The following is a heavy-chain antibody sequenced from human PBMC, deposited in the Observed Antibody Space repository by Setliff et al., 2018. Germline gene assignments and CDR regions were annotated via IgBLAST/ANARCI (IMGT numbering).Heavy chain of an antibody. CDR1: GGSISSGGYY. Sequence: SETLSLTCTVSGGSISSGGYYWSWIRQHPGKGLEWIGYIYYSGSTHYNPSLKSRVTISVDTSKNQFSLKLSSVTAADTAVYYCARGGYSRGPPVYYFDYWGQGTLVTV. CDR2: IYYSGST. CDR3: ARGGYSRGPPVYYFDY. D-gene: IGHD5-12*01. V-gene: IGHV4-31*03. J-gene: IGHJ4*02.